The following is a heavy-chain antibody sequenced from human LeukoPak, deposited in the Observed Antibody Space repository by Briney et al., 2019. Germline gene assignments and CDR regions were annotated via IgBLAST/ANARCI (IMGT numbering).Heavy chain of an antibody. CDR3: ARGSGRPQWLPENDAFDI. CDR2: ISSSSSTI. J-gene: IGHJ3*02. Sequence: GGSLRLSCAASGFTFSSYSMNWVRQAPGKGLEWVSYISSSSSTIYYADSVKGRFTISRDNAKNSLYLQMNSLRAEDTAVYYCARGSGRPQWLPENDAFDIWGQGTMVTVSS. CDR1: GFTFSSYS. V-gene: IGHV3-48*01. D-gene: IGHD6-19*01.